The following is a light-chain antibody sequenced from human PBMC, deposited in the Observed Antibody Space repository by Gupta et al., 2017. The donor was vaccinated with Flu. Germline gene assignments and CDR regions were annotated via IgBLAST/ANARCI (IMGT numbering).Light chain of an antibody. CDR1: QDITNH. CDR2: DVS. CDR3: QQNDIPPYT. Sequence: GDRVTITCQGSQDITNHLNWYQQKPGKAPKLLIDDVSNLATGVPSRFSGNGSGRDFTFTISNLQPEDIGTYYCQQNDIPPYTFGQGTKLEIK. J-gene: IGKJ2*01. V-gene: IGKV1-33*01.